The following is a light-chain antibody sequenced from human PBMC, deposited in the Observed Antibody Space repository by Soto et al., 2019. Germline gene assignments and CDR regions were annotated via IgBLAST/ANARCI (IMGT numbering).Light chain of an antibody. CDR1: QGISSY. CDR3: QQYYSYPQT. Sequence: AIRMTQSPSSLSASTGDRVTITCRARQGISSYLAWYQQKPGKAPKLLIYAASTLQSGVPSRFSGSGSGTDFTLTISCLQSEDFATYYCQQYYSYPQTFGQGTKLEIK. CDR2: AAS. V-gene: IGKV1-8*01. J-gene: IGKJ2*01.